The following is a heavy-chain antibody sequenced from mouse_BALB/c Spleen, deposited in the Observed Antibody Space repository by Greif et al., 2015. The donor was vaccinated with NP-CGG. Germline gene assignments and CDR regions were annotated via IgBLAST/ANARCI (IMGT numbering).Heavy chain of an antibody. CDR3: ARSQVSRAWFAY. Sequence: QVQLQQSGAELVRPGSSVKISCKASGYAFSSYWMNWVKQRPGQGLEWIGQIYPGDGDTNYNGKFKGKATLTADKSSSTAYMQLSSLTSEDSAVYFCARSQVSRAWFAYWGQGTLVTVSA. D-gene: IGHD3-1*01. CDR1: GYAFSSYW. CDR2: IYPGDGDT. V-gene: IGHV1-80*01. J-gene: IGHJ3*01.